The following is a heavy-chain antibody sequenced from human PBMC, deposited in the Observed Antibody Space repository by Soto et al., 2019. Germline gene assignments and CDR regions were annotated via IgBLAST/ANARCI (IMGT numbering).Heavy chain of an antibody. CDR1: GFTFSSYG. J-gene: IGHJ6*02. D-gene: IGHD6-19*01. Sequence: QVQLVESGGGVVQPGRSLRLSCAASGFTFSSYGMYWVRQAPGKGLEWVAVISYDGSNKSYADSVKGRFTISRDSSKNTRYLQMNSLRADDTAVYYCARDVYRSEVYYYGLGVWGQGTTVTVSS. CDR3: ARDVYRSEVYYYGLGV. V-gene: IGHV3-30*03. CDR2: ISYDGSNK.